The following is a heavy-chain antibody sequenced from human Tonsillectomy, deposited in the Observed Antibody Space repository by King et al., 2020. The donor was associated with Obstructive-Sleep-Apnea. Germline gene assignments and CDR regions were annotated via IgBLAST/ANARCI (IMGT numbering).Heavy chain of an antibody. D-gene: IGHD1-26*01. Sequence: VQLQESGPGLVKPSQTLSLTCTVSGGSIRSGGYYWSWIRQHPGKGLEWMGYIYYSGSTYYNPSLKSRVTLSVDTSKNQLSLKLSSVTAADTAVYYCARAGSWETVPDFDYWGQGTLVTVSS. CDR1: GGSIRSGGYY. V-gene: IGHV4-31*03. CDR3: ARAGSWETVPDFDY. J-gene: IGHJ4*02. CDR2: IYYSGST.